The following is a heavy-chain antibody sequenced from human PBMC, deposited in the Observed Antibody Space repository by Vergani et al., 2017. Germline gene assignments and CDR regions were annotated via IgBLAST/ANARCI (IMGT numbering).Heavy chain of an antibody. CDR2: IYSSGGT. Sequence: QVQLQESGPGLVKPSQTLSLTCTVSGGSISSYYWSWIRQPAGKGLEWIGRIYSSGGTNYNPSLKGRVTISIDTSKNQFSLKLTSVTAADTAVYYCARYCSSTGCYLSSDPWGQGTLVTVSS. CDR3: ARYCSSTGCYLSSDP. D-gene: IGHD2-2*01. V-gene: IGHV4-4*07. CDR1: GGSISSYY. J-gene: IGHJ5*02.